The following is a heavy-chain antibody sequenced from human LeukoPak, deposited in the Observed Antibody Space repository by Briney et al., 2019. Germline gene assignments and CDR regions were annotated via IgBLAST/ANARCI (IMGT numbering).Heavy chain of an antibody. V-gene: IGHV4-61*02. CDR1: GGSISSGSYY. CDR2: IYTSGST. CDR3: ARGPGGYSYGLALAYFDY. D-gene: IGHD5-18*01. J-gene: IGHJ4*02. Sequence: SETLSLTCTVSGGSISSGSYYWSWIRQPAGKGLEWIGRIYTSGSTNYNPSLKSRVTISVDTSKNQFSLKLSSVTAADTAVYYCARGPGGYSYGLALAYFDYWGQGTLVTVSS.